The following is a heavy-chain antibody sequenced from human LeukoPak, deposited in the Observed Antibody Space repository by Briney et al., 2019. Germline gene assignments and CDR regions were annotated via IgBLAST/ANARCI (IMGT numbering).Heavy chain of an antibody. CDR1: GFIFRSYA. J-gene: IGHJ5*02. Sequence: PGGSLRLSCAASGFIFRSYAMHRVRQAPGKGLDWVAVISDDGNTKYYADSVKGRFTVSRDNSKNTLYVQMSSLRADDTAVYYCAREAIAATGTGWFDPWGQGTLVTVSS. D-gene: IGHD6-13*01. CDR3: AREAIAATGTGWFDP. V-gene: IGHV3-30*04. CDR2: ISDDGNTK.